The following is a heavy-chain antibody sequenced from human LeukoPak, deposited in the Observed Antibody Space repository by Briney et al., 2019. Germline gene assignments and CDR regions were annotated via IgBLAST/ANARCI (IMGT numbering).Heavy chain of an antibody. CDR2: ISGSGGST. CDR1: GFTFSSYA. V-gene: IGHV3-23*01. CDR3: AKENGYYYDSSVLLGY. D-gene: IGHD3-22*01. J-gene: IGHJ4*02. Sequence: GGSLRLSCAASGFTFSSYAMSWVRQAPGKGLEWVSAISGSGGSTYYADSVRGRFTISRDNSKNTLYLQMNSLRAEDTAVYYCAKENGYYYDSSVLLGYWGQGTLVTVSS.